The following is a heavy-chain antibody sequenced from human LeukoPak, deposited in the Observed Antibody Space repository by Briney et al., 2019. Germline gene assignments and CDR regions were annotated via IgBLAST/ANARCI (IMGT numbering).Heavy chain of an antibody. CDR1: GGSFSGYY. Sequence: SETLSLTCAVYGGSFSGYYWSWIRQPPGKGLEWIGSIYYSGSTYNNPSLKSRVTISVDTSKNQLSLKLSSVTAADTAVYYCARLWFGELSPDYWGQGTLVTVSS. J-gene: IGHJ4*02. CDR3: ARLWFGELSPDY. V-gene: IGHV4-34*01. D-gene: IGHD3-10*01. CDR2: IYYSGST.